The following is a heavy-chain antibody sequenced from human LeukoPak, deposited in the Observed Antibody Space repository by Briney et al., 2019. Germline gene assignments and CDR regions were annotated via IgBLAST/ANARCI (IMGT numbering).Heavy chain of an antibody. V-gene: IGHV1-18*01. CDR2: ISAYNGNT. Sequence: ASVKVSCKASGYTFTSYGIIWVRQAPGQGLEWMGWISAYNGNTNYARKLQGRVTMTTDTSTSTAYMELRSLRSDDTAVYYCARDLGYSSSWRGDYWGQGTLVTVSS. CDR3: ARDLGYSSSWRGDY. D-gene: IGHD6-13*01. CDR1: GYTFTSYG. J-gene: IGHJ4*02.